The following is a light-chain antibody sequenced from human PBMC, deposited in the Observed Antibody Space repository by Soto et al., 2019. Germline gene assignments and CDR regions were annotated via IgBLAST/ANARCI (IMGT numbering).Light chain of an antibody. CDR1: QSISTY. CDR3: QQRSKWPPP. CDR2: DAS. Sequence: EVVLTQSPATLSLSPGERATLSCRASQSISTYLAWYQQKPGQAPRLLIYDASRRATGIPARFSGSGFGTDFTLTISSLEPEDSALYYCQQRSKWPPPFGGGTKVEI. V-gene: IGKV3-11*01. J-gene: IGKJ4*01.